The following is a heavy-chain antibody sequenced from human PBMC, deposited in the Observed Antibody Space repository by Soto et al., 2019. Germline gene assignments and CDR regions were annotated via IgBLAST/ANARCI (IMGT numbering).Heavy chain of an antibody. CDR2: GSFDSRNK. J-gene: IGHJ6*02. V-gene: IGHV3-30*18. D-gene: IGHD4-4*01. Sequence: LRLSCEASVFPFASSGMHLVCQAPGKGLEWVGTGSFDSRNKYYIGSVEGRLTTSRENTENTLSQQMNSLRHEDTTVYYCAEESVEATYSIYGLDVWGPGTTVTVSS. CDR1: VFPFASSG. CDR3: AEESVEATYSIYGLDV.